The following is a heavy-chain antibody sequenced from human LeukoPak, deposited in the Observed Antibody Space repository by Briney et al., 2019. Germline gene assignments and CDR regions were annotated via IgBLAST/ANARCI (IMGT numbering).Heavy chain of an antibody. V-gene: IGHV3-30*04. D-gene: IGHD3-22*01. J-gene: IGHJ4*02. CDR1: GFTFSSYA. CDR2: ISYDGSNK. Sequence: GRSLRLSCAASGFTFSSYAMHWVRQAPGKGLEWVAVISYDGSNKYYADSVKGRFTISRDNSKNTLYLQMNSLRAEDTAVYYCAKDRLGYYDSSGYYTYWGQGTLVTVSS. CDR3: AKDRLGYYDSSGYYTY.